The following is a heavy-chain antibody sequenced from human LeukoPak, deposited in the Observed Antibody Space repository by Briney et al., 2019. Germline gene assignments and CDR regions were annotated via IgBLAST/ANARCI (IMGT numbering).Heavy chain of an antibody. CDR2: IDPSDSYT. D-gene: IGHD4-17*01. Sequence: VESLKISCKGSGYSFTSYWISWVRQMPGKGLGWVERIDPSDSYTNYSPSFQGHVTISADKSINTAYLQWSSLKASNTAMYYCARPGATTVTNDYYGMDVWGQGTTVTVSS. V-gene: IGHV5-10-1*01. CDR1: GYSFTSYW. J-gene: IGHJ6*02. CDR3: ARPGATTVTNDYYGMDV.